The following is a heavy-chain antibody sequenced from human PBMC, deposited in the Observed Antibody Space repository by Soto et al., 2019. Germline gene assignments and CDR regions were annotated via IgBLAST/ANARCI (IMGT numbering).Heavy chain of an antibody. Sequence: QVQLVESGGGVVQPGRSLRLSCAASGFTFSSYGMHWVRQAPGKGLEWVAVIWYDGSNKYYADSVKGRFTISRDNSKNTLYLQMNSLRAEDTAVYYCARVESEWELPRIDYWGQGTLVTVSS. CDR1: GFTFSSYG. CDR3: ARVESEWELPRIDY. V-gene: IGHV3-33*01. CDR2: IWYDGSNK. J-gene: IGHJ4*02. D-gene: IGHD1-26*01.